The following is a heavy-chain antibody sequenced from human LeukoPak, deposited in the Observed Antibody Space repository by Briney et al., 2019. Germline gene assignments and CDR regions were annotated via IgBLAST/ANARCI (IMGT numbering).Heavy chain of an antibody. D-gene: IGHD3-22*01. CDR2: IYYSGST. CDR3: ARGTYYYDSSGYARYNWFDP. Sequence: SQTLSLTCTVSGGSISSGGYYWRWLRQHPGKGLEWIGYIYYSGSTYYNPSLKSRVTISVDTSKNQFSLKLSSVTAADTAVYYCARGTYYYDSSGYARYNWFDPWGQGTLVTVSS. V-gene: IGHV4-31*03. J-gene: IGHJ5*02. CDR1: GGSISSGGYY.